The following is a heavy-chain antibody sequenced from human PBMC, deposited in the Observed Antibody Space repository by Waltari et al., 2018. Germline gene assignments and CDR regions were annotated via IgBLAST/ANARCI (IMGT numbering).Heavy chain of an antibody. CDR2: IIPIFGTA. J-gene: IGHJ2*01. Sequence: QVQLVQSGAEVKKPGSSVKVSCKASGGTFSSYAISWVRQAPGQGLEWMGGIIPIFGTANYAQKFQGRVTITTDESTSTAYMELSSLRSEDTAVYYCARSRSIAAAYTLGYFDLWGRGTLVTVSS. CDR3: ARSRSIAAAYTLGYFDL. D-gene: IGHD6-13*01. CDR1: GGTFSSYA. V-gene: IGHV1-69*05.